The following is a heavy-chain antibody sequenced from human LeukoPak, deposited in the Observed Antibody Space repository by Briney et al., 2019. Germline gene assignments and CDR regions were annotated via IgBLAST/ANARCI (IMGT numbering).Heavy chain of an antibody. CDR2: IYYTGIP. CDR3: ARHGRYSGYELAD. D-gene: IGHD5-12*01. J-gene: IGHJ4*02. CDR1: GGSISSYS. Sequence: PSETLSLTCTVSGGSISSYSWSWIRQPPGKGLEWIGYIYYTGIPNYNPSLKSRVAISVDTSKNQISLKLTSVTAADTAVYYCARHGRYSGYELADWGQGTLVTVSS. V-gene: IGHV4-59*08.